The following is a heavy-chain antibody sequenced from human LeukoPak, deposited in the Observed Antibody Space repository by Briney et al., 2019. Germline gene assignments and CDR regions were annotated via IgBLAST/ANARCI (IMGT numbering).Heavy chain of an antibody. CDR2: ISDSGTTV. J-gene: IGHJ4*02. CDR3: ARDVGADF. V-gene: IGHV3-11*04. D-gene: IGHD1-26*01. Sequence: GGSLRLSCAASGFTFTDFYMTWIRQAPGKGLQWVAYISDSGTTVDYADSVKGRFTISRDNTENSLYLQMNSLRVEDTGFYYCARDVGADFWGQGTLVTVSS. CDR1: GFTFTDFY.